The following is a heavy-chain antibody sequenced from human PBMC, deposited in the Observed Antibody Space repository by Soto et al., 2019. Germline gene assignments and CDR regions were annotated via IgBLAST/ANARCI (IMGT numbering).Heavy chain of an antibody. D-gene: IGHD3-22*01. CDR1: GFTFSSYA. CDR2: ISYDGSNK. CDR3: ARDCDYYDSSGYYDY. Sequence: GGSLRLSCAASGFTFSSYAMHWVSQAPGKGLEWVAVISYDGSNKYYADSVKGRFTISRDNSKNTLYLQMNSLRAEDTAVYYCARDCDYYDSSGYYDYWGQGTLVTVSS. J-gene: IGHJ4*02. V-gene: IGHV3-30-3*01.